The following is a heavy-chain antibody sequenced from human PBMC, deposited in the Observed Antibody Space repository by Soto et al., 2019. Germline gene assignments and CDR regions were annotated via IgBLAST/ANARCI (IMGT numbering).Heavy chain of an antibody. CDR3: AAELYCDWSIRSDAFDI. V-gene: IGHV1-58*02. CDR2: IVVGSGNT. D-gene: IGHD3-9*01. CDR1: GFTFTSSA. Sequence: QMQLVQSGPEVKKPGTSVKVSCKASGFTFTSSAMQWVRQARGQRLEWIGWIVVGSGNTNYAQKLQERVTITRDMSTSTAYMELSSLRSEDTDVYYCAAELYCDWSIRSDAFDIWGQGTMVTVSS. J-gene: IGHJ3*02.